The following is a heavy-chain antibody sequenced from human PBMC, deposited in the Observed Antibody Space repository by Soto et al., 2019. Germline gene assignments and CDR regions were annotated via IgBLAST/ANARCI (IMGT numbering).Heavy chain of an antibody. Sequence: SETLSLTCAVYGGSFSGYYWSWIRQPPGKGLEWIGEINHSGSTNYNPSLKSRVTISVDASKNQFSLKLSSVTAADTAVYYCARGLPEFSYDYVWGSYRRNWFDPWGQGTLVTVSS. CDR1: GGSFSGYY. V-gene: IGHV4-34*01. CDR2: INHSGST. J-gene: IGHJ5*02. CDR3: ARGLPEFSYDYVWGSYRRNWFDP. D-gene: IGHD3-16*02.